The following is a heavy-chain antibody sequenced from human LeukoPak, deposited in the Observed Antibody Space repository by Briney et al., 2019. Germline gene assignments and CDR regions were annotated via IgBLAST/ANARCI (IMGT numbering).Heavy chain of an antibody. CDR2: IYHSGYA. V-gene: IGHV4-38-2*01. Sequence: PSETLSLTCAVSGYFINSGYSWGWIRQRPGKGLEWIGNIYHSGYAYYNPSLKSRVTISLDTSKNQFSLKLSSVTAADTAVYYCARNSSLTTIKGGWFDPWGQGTLVTVSS. D-gene: IGHD4-11*01. J-gene: IGHJ5*02. CDR1: GYFINSGYS. CDR3: ARNSSLTTIKGGWFDP.